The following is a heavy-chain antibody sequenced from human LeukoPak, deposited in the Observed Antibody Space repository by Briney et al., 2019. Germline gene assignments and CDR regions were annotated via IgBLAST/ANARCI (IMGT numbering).Heavy chain of an antibody. CDR1: GFTFTSFE. D-gene: IGHD1-14*01. V-gene: IGHV3-48*03. J-gene: IGHJ4*02. CDR2: ITSAGITM. Sequence: GGSLRLSCAASGFTFTSFEMNWVRQAPGKGLEWISYITSAGITMYYADSVRGRFTISRDNAKNSLYLQLNSLRAEDTALYYCARGGRTSYYFDSWGQGTLVTVSS. CDR3: ARGGRTSYYFDS.